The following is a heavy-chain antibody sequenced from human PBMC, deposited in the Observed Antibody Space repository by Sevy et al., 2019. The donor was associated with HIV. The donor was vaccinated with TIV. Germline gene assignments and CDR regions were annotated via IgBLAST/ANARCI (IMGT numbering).Heavy chain of an antibody. Sequence: ASVKVSCRASGFTFTHSDITWIRQAPGQGLEWMGLMNPSTGHTAYAPNSRGRVTMTRDTSISTAYMELSSLRFDDTAAYYCARVSPCGGACYYFDIWGQGTRVTVSS. V-gene: IGHV1-8*01. D-gene: IGHD2-21*02. CDR3: ARVSPCGGACYYFDI. CDR1: GFTFTHSD. CDR2: MNPSTGHT. J-gene: IGHJ4*02.